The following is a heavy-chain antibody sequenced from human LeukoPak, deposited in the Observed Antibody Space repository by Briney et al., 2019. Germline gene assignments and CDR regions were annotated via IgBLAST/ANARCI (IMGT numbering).Heavy chain of an antibody. Sequence: SVKVSCKASGYTFTSYGISWVRQAPRQGLEWVGGIIPIFGTANYAQKFQGRVTITADESTSTAYMELSSLRSEDTAVYYCASIYSYGYGFSVYSGQGALVTASS. CDR2: IIPIFGTA. CDR1: GYTFTSYG. V-gene: IGHV1-69*13. CDR3: ASIYSYGYGFSVY. J-gene: IGHJ4*02. D-gene: IGHD5-18*01.